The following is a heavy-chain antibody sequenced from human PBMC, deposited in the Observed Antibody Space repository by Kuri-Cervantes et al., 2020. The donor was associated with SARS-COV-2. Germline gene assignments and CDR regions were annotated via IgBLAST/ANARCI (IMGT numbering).Heavy chain of an antibody. CDR1: GFTFSSYW. V-gene: IGHV3-7*01. CDR3: ARVSSSSSPAFDI. CDR2: IKQDGSEK. J-gene: IGHJ3*02. Sequence: ETLSLTCAASGFTFSSYWMSWVRQAPGKGLEWVANIKQDGSEKYYVDSVKSRFTISRDNAKNSLYLQVNSLRAEDTAVYYCARVSSSSSPAFDIWGQGTMVTVSS. D-gene: IGHD6-6*01.